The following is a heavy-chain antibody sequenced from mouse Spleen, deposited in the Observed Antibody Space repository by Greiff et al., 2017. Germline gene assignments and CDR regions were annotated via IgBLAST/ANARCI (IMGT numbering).Heavy chain of an antibody. D-gene: IGHD2-1*01. Sequence: VQLQQSGPELVKPGASVKISCKASGYTFTDYYMNWVKQSHGKSLEWIGDINPNNGGTSYNQKFKGKATLTVDKSSSTAYMELRSLTSEDSAVYYCARLYYGNYEGYWGQGTTLTVSS. V-gene: IGHV1-26*01. CDR1: GYTFTDYY. CDR3: ARLYYGNYEGY. CDR2: INPNNGGT. J-gene: IGHJ2*01.